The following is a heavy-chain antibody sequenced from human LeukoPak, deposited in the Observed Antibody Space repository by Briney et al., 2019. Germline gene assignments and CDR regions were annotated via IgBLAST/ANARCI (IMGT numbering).Heavy chain of an antibody. V-gene: IGHV3-21*01. CDR3: SRDPTYYLRYGYFDY. CDR2: INNVGSHI. J-gene: IGHJ4*02. Sequence: PGGSLRLSCAASGFTLSSSAMNWVRQAPGKGLEWVSSINNVGSHIYYAGSVKGRFTISRDNTKNSLYLQMNSLRAEDTAVYYCSRDPTYYLRYGYFDYWGQGALVTVSS. D-gene: IGHD1-26*01. CDR1: GFTLSSSA.